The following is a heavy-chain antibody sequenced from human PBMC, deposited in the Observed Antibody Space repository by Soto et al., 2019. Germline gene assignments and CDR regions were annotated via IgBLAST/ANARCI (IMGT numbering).Heavy chain of an antibody. J-gene: IGHJ6*02. V-gene: IGHV5-10-1*01. D-gene: IGHD6-13*01. CDR3: ASPGIAAAGTAGNHYYYGMEV. CDR2: IDPSDSYT. Sequence: GESLQISCKGSGYSFTSYWISCVRQMPGKGLEWIGRIDPSDSYTNYSPSFQGHVTISADKSISTAYLQWSSLKASDTAMYYCASPGIAAAGTAGNHYYYGMEVWGQGTKVTVSS. CDR1: GYSFTSYW.